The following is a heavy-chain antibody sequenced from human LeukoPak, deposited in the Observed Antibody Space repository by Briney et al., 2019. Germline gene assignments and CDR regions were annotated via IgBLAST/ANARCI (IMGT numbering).Heavy chain of an antibody. V-gene: IGHV4-34*01. CDR1: VGSFRGYY. D-gene: IGHD3-10*01. J-gene: IGHJ6*03. CDR2: INHSGST. Sequence: SETLPLTRAVYVGSFRGYYWSWIGQPPGKGLEWIGEINHSGSTNYNPSLKNRITRSVDTSKNQFSLKLSSVTAADTAVYYCARDRDEYYYGSGYYYYMDVWGKGTTVTVSS. CDR3: ARDRDEYYYGSGYYYYMDV.